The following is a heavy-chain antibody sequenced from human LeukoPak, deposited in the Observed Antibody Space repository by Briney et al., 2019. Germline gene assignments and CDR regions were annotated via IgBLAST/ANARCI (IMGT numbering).Heavy chain of an antibody. CDR1: GGTFRSYT. V-gene: IGHV1-69*04. CDR2: IIPILGIA. Sequence: GASVKVSCKASGGTFRSYTISWVRQAPGQGLEWMGRIIPILGIANYAQKFQGRVTITADKSTSTAYMELSSLRSEDTAVYYCARDWGFGSGSYNAFDIWGQGTMVTVSS. J-gene: IGHJ3*02. CDR3: ARDWGFGSGSYNAFDI. D-gene: IGHD1-26*01.